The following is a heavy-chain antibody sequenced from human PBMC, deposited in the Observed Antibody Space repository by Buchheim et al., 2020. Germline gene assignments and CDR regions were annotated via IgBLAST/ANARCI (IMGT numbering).Heavy chain of an antibody. CDR3: ARGNQIKYFDL. V-gene: IGHV4-34*01. J-gene: IGHJ2*01. CDR2: INHSGDT. CDR1: GGSFSGYY. Sequence: QVQLQQWGAGLLKPSETLSLTCAVYGGSFSGYYWSWIRRPPGKGLEWIGEINHSGDTNYKSSLKSRVTVFVDTSKNQFSLKMSSVTAADTAVYYCARGNQIKYFDLWGRGTL.